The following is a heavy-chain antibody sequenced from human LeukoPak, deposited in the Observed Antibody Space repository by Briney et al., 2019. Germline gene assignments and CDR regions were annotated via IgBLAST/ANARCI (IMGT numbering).Heavy chain of an antibody. CDR3: ARDHHYYDSSGYLYYFDY. D-gene: IGHD3-22*01. CDR2: ISSSGSTI. Sequence: PGGSLRLSCAASGFTFSDYYMSWIRQAPGKWLEWVSYISSSGSTIYYADSVKGRFTISRDNAKHSLYLQMNSLRAEDTAVYYCARDHHYYDSSGYLYYFDYWGQGTLVTVSS. J-gene: IGHJ4*02. CDR1: GFTFSDYY. V-gene: IGHV3-11*01.